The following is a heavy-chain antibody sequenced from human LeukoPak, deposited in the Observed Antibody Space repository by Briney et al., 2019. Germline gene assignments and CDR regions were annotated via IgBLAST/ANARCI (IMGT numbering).Heavy chain of an antibody. CDR1: GFTFSSYS. CDR2: ISSSSSTI. V-gene: IGHV3-48*01. D-gene: IGHD3-3*01. CDR3: ARRQYDFWSGYYKPSVPNWFDP. Sequence: GGFLRLSCAASGFTFSSYSMNWVRQAPGKGLEWVSYISSSSSTIYYADSVKGRFTISRDNAKNSLYLQMNSLRAEDTAVYYCARRQYDFWSGYYKPSVPNWFDPWGQGTLVTVSS. J-gene: IGHJ5*02.